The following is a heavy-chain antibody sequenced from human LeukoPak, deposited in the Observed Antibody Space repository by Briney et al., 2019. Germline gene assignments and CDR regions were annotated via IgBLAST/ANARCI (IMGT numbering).Heavy chain of an antibody. Sequence: ASVKVSCKASGYTFSDYYIHWVRQAPGQGLEWMGWINPNSGGTDYAQKFQGRVTMTRDASINTAYMDLSRLTSDDTAVYYCARAYCSTTTCPRGYYHYSVDVWGKGTTVTVSS. CDR2: INPNSGGT. CDR1: GYTFSDYY. V-gene: IGHV1-2*02. D-gene: IGHD2-2*01. J-gene: IGHJ6*03. CDR3: ARAYCSTTTCPRGYYHYSVDV.